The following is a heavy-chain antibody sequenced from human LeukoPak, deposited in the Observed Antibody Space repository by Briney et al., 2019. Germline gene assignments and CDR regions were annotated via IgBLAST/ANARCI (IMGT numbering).Heavy chain of an antibody. V-gene: IGHV3-33*01. D-gene: IGHD3-22*01. CDR3: GYYDTGTTHTFDI. J-gene: IGHJ3*02. CDR2: IWYDGSHE. Sequence: GGSLRLSCATSGFTFSSFGMYWVRQAPGKGLEWVAAIWYDGSHEDYVDSVKGRFTISRDNSENTVYLQMNSLRAEDTAVYYCGYYDTGTTHTFDIWGQGTMVTVSS. CDR1: GFTFSSFG.